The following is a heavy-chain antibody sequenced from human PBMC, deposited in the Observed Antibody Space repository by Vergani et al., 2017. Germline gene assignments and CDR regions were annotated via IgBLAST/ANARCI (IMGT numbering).Heavy chain of an antibody. Sequence: DVHLAESGGGFFQPGGSLRLSCSASGFSSNSYWMHWVRQVPGKGLLCVSRIKSDGSITAYADSVKGRFTISRDNAQNTLYLQMNSLRVEDTGVYYCARARCIETCYMSNWLDSWGQGTLVTVSS. V-gene: IGHV3-74*03. CDR1: GFSSNSYW. CDR3: ARARCIETCYMSNWLDS. J-gene: IGHJ5*01. CDR2: IKSDGSIT. D-gene: IGHD3-9*01.